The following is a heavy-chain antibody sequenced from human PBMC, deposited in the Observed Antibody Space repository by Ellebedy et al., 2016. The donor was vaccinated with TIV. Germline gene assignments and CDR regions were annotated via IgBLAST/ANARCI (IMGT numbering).Heavy chain of an antibody. V-gene: IGHV3-48*02. Sequence: GESLKISCAASGFTFSTYGMNWVRQAPGKGLEWVSYISSTSNTILYADSVKGRFTFSRDNVKNSLHLQMNNLRDEDTAVYYCARAVPAAMDYWGQGTLVTVSS. CDR2: ISSTSNTI. J-gene: IGHJ4*02. CDR3: ARAVPAAMDY. D-gene: IGHD2-2*01. CDR1: GFTFSTYG.